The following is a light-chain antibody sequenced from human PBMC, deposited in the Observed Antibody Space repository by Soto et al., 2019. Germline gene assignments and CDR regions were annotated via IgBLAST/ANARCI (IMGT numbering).Light chain of an antibody. J-gene: IGKJ1*01. CDR1: QSVDRY. CDR3: QKYGSSGT. V-gene: IGKV3-20*01. Sequence: EVVLTQSPDTLSLSPGETATLSCRASQSVDRYVAWYQQKLGQAPRLLIYGSSNRVTGIPDRFSGSGSGTDFTLTISRLEPEGFAVYYCQKYGSSGTFGQGTKVDIK. CDR2: GSS.